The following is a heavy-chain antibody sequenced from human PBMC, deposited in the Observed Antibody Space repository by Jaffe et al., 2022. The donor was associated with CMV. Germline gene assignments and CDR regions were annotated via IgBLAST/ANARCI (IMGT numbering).Heavy chain of an antibody. J-gene: IGHJ4*02. D-gene: IGHD2-21*02. V-gene: IGHV3-73*02. Sequence: EVQLVESGGGLVQPGGSLKLSCAASGFTFSGSAMHWVRQASGKGLEWVGRIRSKANSYATAYAASVKGRFTISRDDSKNTAYLQMNSLKTEDTAVYYCTTPTAKYGGNSTDYWGQGTLVTVSS. CDR2: IRSKANSYAT. CDR3: TTPTAKYGGNSTDY. CDR1: GFTFSGSA.